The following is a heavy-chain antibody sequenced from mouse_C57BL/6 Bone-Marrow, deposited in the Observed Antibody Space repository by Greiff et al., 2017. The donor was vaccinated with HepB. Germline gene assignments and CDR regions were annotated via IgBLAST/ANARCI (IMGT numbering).Heavy chain of an antibody. CDR2: INPSNGGT. CDR1: GYTFTSYW. Sequence: QVQLQQPGTELVKPGASVKLSCKASGYTFTSYWMHWVKQRPGQGLEWIGNINPSNGGTNYNEKFKSKATLTVDKSSSTAYMQLSSLTSEDSAVYYCARWEANWDGGHWYFDVWGTVTTVTVSS. J-gene: IGHJ1*03. D-gene: IGHD4-1*01. V-gene: IGHV1-53*01. CDR3: ARWEANWDGGHWYFDV.